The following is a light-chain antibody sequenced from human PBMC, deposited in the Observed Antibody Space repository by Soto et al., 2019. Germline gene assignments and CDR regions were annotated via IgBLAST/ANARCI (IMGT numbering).Light chain of an antibody. CDR1: QDISNY. V-gene: IGKV1-33*01. Sequence: DIQMTQSPSSLSASVGDRVTITCQASQDISNYLNWYQQKPGKAPKLPIYDASNLETGVPSRFSGSGSGTDFTFTISSLQPEDIATYYCQQYDNRPPDTFGQGTRLEIK. J-gene: IGKJ5*01. CDR3: QQYDNRPPDT. CDR2: DAS.